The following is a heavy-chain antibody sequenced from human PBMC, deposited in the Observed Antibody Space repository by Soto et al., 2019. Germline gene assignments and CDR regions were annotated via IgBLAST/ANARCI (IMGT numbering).Heavy chain of an antibody. D-gene: IGHD2-15*01. CDR2: ISGSGGST. Sequence: PGGSLRLSCAASGFTFSSYAMSWVRQAPGKGLEWVSAISGSGGSTYYADSVKGRFTISRDNSKNTLYLQMNSLRAEDTAVYYCAKVPTIPRRDSRGSKMGMDVWGQGTTVTSP. V-gene: IGHV3-23*01. J-gene: IGHJ6*02. CDR1: GFTFSSYA. CDR3: AKVPTIPRRDSRGSKMGMDV.